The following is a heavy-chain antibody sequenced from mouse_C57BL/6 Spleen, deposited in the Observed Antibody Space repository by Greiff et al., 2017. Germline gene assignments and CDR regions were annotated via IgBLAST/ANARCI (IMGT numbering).Heavy chain of an antibody. J-gene: IGHJ4*01. CDR2: IRNKANGYTT. CDR1: GFTFTDYY. V-gene: IGHV7-3*01. Sequence: EVKVVESGGGLVQPGGSLSLSCAASGFTFTDYYMSWVRQPPGKALEWLGFIRNKANGYTTEYNASVKGRFTISRDNSQSILYLQMNALRAEDSATYYCARYICGKRASFSAIDYWGQGTSVTVSS. D-gene: IGHD1-1*02. CDR3: ARYICGKRASFSAIDY.